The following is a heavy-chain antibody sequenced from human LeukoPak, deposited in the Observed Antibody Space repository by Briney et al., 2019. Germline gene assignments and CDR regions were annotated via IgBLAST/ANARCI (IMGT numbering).Heavy chain of an antibody. CDR1: GYTFTDYY. CDR3: ARGSAVSCTSTNCHAPLDY. J-gene: IGHJ4*02. Sequence: ASVKVSCKASGYTFTDYYIIWMRQAPGRGPEYMGWINPNSGATRNGQNFQGRITMTRDTSVSTVYMDLGTLSSDDAAIYFCARGSAVSCTSTNCHAPLDYWGQGTLVTVSS. CDR2: INPNSGAT. D-gene: IGHD2-2*01. V-gene: IGHV1-2*02.